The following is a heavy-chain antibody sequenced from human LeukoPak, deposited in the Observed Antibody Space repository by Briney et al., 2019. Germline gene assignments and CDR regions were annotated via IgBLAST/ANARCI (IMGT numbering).Heavy chain of an antibody. CDR2: IYYSGST. CDR3: ARGNYDSSGYYPRFDY. J-gene: IGHJ4*02. Sequence: SETLSLTCTVSGGSISTYCWSWIRQSPMKGLEWIGYIYYSGSTNYNPSLKSRVTISVDTSKNQFSLKLNSVTAADTAVYFCARGNYDSSGYYPRFDYWGPGTLVTVSS. V-gene: IGHV4-59*01. CDR1: GGSISTYC. D-gene: IGHD3-22*01.